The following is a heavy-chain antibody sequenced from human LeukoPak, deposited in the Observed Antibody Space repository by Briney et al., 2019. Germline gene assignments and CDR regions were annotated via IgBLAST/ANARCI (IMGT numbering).Heavy chain of an antibody. V-gene: IGHV5-51*01. CDR1: GYTFTNYW. CDR3: ARLNYYDSSGPIDY. J-gene: IGHJ4*02. CDR2: IYPDDSDT. D-gene: IGHD3-22*01. Sequence: GESLKISCKGSGYTFTNYWIGWVRQMPGKGLEWVGIIYPDDSDTRYSPSFQGQVTISADKSISTAYLQWSSLKASDTAMYYCARLNYYDSSGPIDYWGQGTLVTVSS.